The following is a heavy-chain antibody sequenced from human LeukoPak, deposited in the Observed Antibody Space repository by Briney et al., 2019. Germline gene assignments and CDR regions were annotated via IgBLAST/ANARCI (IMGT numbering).Heavy chain of an antibody. V-gene: IGHV1-8*01. CDR2: MNPNSGNT. Sequence: ASVKVSCKASGYTFTSYDINWVRQATGQGLEWMGWMNPNSGNTDYAQKFQGRVTMTRNTSISTAYMELSSLRSEDTAVYYCARNLPLSTIFGVVISPGGMDVWGQGTTVTVSS. CDR3: ARNLPLSTIFGVVISPGGMDV. J-gene: IGHJ6*02. CDR1: GYTFTSYD. D-gene: IGHD3-3*01.